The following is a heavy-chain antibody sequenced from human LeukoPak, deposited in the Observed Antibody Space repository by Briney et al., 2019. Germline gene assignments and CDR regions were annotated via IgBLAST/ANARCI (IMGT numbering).Heavy chain of an antibody. V-gene: IGHV4-59*08. CDR2: IYDSGST. Sequence: KPSETLSLTCTVSGGSISSYYWSWIRQPPGKGLEWIGYIYDSGSTNYNPSLKSRVTISVDTSKNQFSLKLSSVTAADTAVYYCARHTSMATRTNWFDPWGQGTLVTVSS. J-gene: IGHJ5*02. D-gene: IGHD5-24*01. CDR1: GGSISSYY. CDR3: ARHTSMATRTNWFDP.